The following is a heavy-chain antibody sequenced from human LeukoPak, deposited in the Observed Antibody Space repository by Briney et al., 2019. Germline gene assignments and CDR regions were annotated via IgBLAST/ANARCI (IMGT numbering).Heavy chain of an antibody. V-gene: IGHV3-23*01. CDR3: AKDIGYCSSTSCYFFDY. D-gene: IGHD2-2*01. J-gene: IGHJ4*02. Sequence: GGSLRLSCAASGFTFSSYAMSWVRQAPGKGLEWVSAISGSGGSTYYADSVKGRFTISRDNSKNTLYLQMNSLRAEDTAVYYCAKDIGYCSSTSCYFFDYWGQGTLVTVSS. CDR2: ISGSGGST. CDR1: GFTFSSYA.